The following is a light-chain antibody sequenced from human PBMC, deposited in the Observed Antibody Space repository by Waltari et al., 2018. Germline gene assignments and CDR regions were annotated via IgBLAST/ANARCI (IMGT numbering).Light chain of an antibody. CDR2: DAS. V-gene: IGKV1-33*01. J-gene: IGKJ3*01. CDR1: QDISNY. Sequence: DIQMPQSPSSLPASVGDRVTITCQASQDISNYLNWYQQKPGKAPKLLTYDASNLETGVPSRFSGSGSGTDFTFTISSLQPEDIATYYCQQYDNLPFTFGPGTKVDIK. CDR3: QQYDNLPFT.